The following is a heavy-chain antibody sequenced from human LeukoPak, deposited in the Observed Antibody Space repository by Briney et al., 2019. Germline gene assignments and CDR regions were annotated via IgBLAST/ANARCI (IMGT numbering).Heavy chain of an antibody. CDR2: ISSSGSTI. D-gene: IGHD5-12*01. J-gene: IGHJ3*02. V-gene: IGHV3-48*01. CDR1: GFTFSSYS. CDR3: AKGIGSRVDAFDI. Sequence: GGSLRLSCAASGFTFSSYSMNWVRQAPGKGLEWVSYISSSGSTIYYADSVKGRFTISRDNAKNSLYLQMNSLRAEDTAVYYCAKGIGSRVDAFDIWGQGTMVTVSS.